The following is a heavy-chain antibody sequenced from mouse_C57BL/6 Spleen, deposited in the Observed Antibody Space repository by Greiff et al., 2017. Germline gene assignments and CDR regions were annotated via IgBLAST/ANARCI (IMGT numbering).Heavy chain of an antibody. CDR2: ISSGGDYI. CDR1: GFTFSSYA. J-gene: IGHJ4*01. Sequence: EVQLVESGEGLVKPGGSLKLSCAASGFTFSSYAMSWVRPTPEKRLEWVAYISSGGDYIYYADTVKGRFTISRDNARNTLYLQMSSLKSEDTAMYYCTSHYYGSNDYARDYWGQGTSVTVSS. D-gene: IGHD1-1*01. V-gene: IGHV5-9-1*02. CDR3: TSHYYGSNDYARDY.